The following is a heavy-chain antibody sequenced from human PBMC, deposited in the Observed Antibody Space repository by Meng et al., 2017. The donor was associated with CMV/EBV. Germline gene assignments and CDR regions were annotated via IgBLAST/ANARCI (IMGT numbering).Heavy chain of an antibody. Sequence: LSLTCAASGFTFSSYAMSWVRQAPGKGLEWVSAISGSGGSTYYADSVKGRFTISRDNSKNTLYLQMNSLRAEDTAVYYCAKGGSSWYDPWGQGTLVTVSS. CDR3: AKGGSSWYDP. CDR2: ISGSGGST. J-gene: IGHJ5*02. CDR1: GFTFSSYA. V-gene: IGHV3-23*01. D-gene: IGHD6-13*01.